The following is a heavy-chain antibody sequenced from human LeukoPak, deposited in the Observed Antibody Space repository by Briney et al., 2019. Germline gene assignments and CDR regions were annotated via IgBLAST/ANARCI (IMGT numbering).Heavy chain of an antibody. Sequence: QPGKSLRLSCATSGFPFSSYAMHWVRQAPGKWLEWVSLISYDGSNKYYADSVKGRFTVSRDNSKNTLYLQMNSLRAEDTAVYYCARNLPAADYWGQGTLVTVSS. D-gene: IGHD2-2*01. V-gene: IGHV3-30-3*01. CDR1: GFPFSSYA. J-gene: IGHJ4*02. CDR3: ARNLPAADY. CDR2: ISYDGSNK.